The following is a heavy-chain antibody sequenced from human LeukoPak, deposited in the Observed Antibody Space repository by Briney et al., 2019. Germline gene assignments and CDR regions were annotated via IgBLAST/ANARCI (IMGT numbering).Heavy chain of an antibody. CDR3: ARDQRRDSSGYYRH. D-gene: IGHD3-22*01. J-gene: IGHJ4*02. CDR2: INPNSGGT. V-gene: IGHV1-2*02. CDR1: GYTFTGYY. Sequence: ASVKVSCKASGYTFTGYYMHWVRQAPGQGLEWMGWINPNSGGTNYAQKFQGRVTMTRDTSISTAYMELSRLRSDDTAVYYCARDQRRDSSGYYRHWGQGTLVTVSS.